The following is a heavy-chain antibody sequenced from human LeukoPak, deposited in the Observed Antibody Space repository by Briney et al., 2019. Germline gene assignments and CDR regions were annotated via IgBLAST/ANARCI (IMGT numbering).Heavy chain of an antibody. CDR1: GYCFTSYW. J-gene: IGHJ4*02. CDR2: IYPGDSDT. V-gene: IGHV5-51*01. D-gene: IGHD3-9*01. CDR3: ATAQTYYDILTGYYNYYFDY. Sequence: GASLKISCKGSGYCFTSYWIGWVRQLPGKGLEWMGIIYPGDSDTRYSPSFQGQVTISADKSISTAYLQWSSLKASDTAMYYCATAQTYYDILTGYYNYYFDYWGQGTLVTVSS.